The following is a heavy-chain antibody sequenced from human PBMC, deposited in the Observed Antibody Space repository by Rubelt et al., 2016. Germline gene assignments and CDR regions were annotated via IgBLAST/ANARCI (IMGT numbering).Heavy chain of an antibody. J-gene: IGHJ5*02. V-gene: IGHV4-4*07. Sequence: QVQLQESGPGLVKPSETLSLTCTVSGGSISSYYWSWIRQPAGKGLEWIGRIYTIGSTNYNPSLKSRVPMSVETSKNQCSLKLSSVNAADTAVYYCARGPTVLNGRFDPWGQGTLVTVSS. CDR3: ARGPTVLNGRFDP. CDR2: IYTIGST. D-gene: IGHD3-9*01. CDR1: GGSISSYY.